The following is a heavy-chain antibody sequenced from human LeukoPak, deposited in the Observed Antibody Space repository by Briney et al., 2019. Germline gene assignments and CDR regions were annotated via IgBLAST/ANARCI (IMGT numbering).Heavy chain of an antibody. CDR2: ISGNGGSI. J-gene: IGHJ4*02. Sequence: GGSLRLSCAASGFIFSSHAMHWVRQAPGKGLEYVSGISGNGGSIYYANSVKARFTISRDNSKNTLYLQMGSLRAEDMAVYYCTTGPSYGYEYWGQGTLVTVSS. D-gene: IGHD5-18*01. CDR1: GFIFSSHA. CDR3: TTGPSYGYEY. V-gene: IGHV3-64*01.